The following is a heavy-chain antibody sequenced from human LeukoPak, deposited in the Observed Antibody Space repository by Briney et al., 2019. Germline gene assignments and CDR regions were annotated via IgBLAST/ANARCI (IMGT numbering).Heavy chain of an antibody. D-gene: IGHD3-9*01. Sequence: GGSLRLSCAVSGFTFSSYWMNWVRQVPGKGLVWVSHINTFGTTATYADSVKGRFTISRDNAKNSLYLQMNSLRAEDTAVYYCATETGYYDILTGLPGAFDIWGQGTMVTVSS. V-gene: IGHV3-74*01. CDR1: GFTFSSYW. J-gene: IGHJ3*02. CDR2: INTFGTTA. CDR3: ATETGYYDILTGLPGAFDI.